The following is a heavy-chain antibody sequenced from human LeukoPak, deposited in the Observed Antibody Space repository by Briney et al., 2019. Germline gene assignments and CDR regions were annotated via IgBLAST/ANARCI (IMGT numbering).Heavy chain of an antibody. Sequence: GGSLRLSCAASGFTFSSYGMHWVRQAPGKGLEWVAVIWYDGSTEYYGDSVKGRFTISRDNSKNTLYLQMNSLRAEDTAVYYCARDRVAVSGHVGYWGQGTLVSVSS. D-gene: IGHD6-19*01. CDR2: IWYDGSTE. J-gene: IGHJ4*02. CDR3: ARDRVAVSGHVGY. V-gene: IGHV3-33*01. CDR1: GFTFSSYG.